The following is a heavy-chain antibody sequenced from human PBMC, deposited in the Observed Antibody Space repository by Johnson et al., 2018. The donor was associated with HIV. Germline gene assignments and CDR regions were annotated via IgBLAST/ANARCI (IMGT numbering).Heavy chain of an antibody. D-gene: IGHD7-27*01. J-gene: IGHJ3*02. Sequence: GGSLRLSCAASEFTFSDYYMSWIRQAPGKGLEWVSAIGTAGDTYYPGSVKGRFTISRENAKNSLYLQMNSLRAEDMAVYYCARVSWGDAFDIWGQGTMVTVSS. CDR1: EFTFSDYY. V-gene: IGHV3-13*01. CDR3: ARVSWGDAFDI. CDR2: IGTAGDT.